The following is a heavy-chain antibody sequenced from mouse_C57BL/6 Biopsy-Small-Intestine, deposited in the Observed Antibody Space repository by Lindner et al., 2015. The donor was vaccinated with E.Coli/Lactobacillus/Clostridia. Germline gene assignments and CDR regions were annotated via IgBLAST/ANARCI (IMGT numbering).Heavy chain of an antibody. D-gene: IGHD2-4*01. CDR3: AREGDYDYDVVDY. CDR1: GYTFTGYW. CDR2: ILPGSGRN. Sequence: VQLQESGAELMKPGASVKLSCKATGYTFTGYWIEWVKQRPGHGLEWIGEILPGSGRNNYNEKFKGKATFTADTSSNTAFMQLSSLTTEDSAIYYCAREGDYDYDVVDYWGQGTTLTVSS. V-gene: IGHV1-9*01. J-gene: IGHJ2*01.